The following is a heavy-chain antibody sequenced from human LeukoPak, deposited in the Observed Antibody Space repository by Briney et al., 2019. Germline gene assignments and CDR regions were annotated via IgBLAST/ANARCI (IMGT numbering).Heavy chain of an antibody. J-gene: IGHJ4*02. CDR2: IYHTGST. V-gene: IGHV4-59*12. Sequence: PSETLSLTCTVSGGSISSYYWSWIRQPPGKGLEWIGYIYHTGSTSYNPSLKGRVTISVDTSKNQFSLKLNSVTAADTAVYYCARGPTTSGSYNYFDHWGQGTLVTVSS. CDR3: ARGPTTSGSYNYFDH. CDR1: GGSISSYY. D-gene: IGHD1-26*01.